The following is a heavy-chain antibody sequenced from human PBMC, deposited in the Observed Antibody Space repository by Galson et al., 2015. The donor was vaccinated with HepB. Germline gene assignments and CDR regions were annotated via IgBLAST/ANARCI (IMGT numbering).Heavy chain of an antibody. D-gene: IGHD3-22*01. Sequence: SVKVSCKASGGKFSSHTISWVRQAPGQGLEWMGGIIPMFGSGNYAQKFQGRVTITADESKSTTYMELSSLRSEDTAVYYCARQYDTSGYYAYWGQGTLVTVSS. V-gene: IGHV1-69*13. J-gene: IGHJ4*02. CDR3: ARQYDTSGYYAY. CDR2: IIPMFGSG. CDR1: GGKFSSHT.